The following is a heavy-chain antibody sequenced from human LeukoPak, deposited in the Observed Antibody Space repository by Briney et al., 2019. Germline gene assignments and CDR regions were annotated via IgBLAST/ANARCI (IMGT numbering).Heavy chain of an antibody. CDR2: ISSTGGTI. D-gene: IGHD2-21*01. CDR3: ARRKGALYSEFAFDM. V-gene: IGHV3-48*03. J-gene: IGHJ3*02. CDR1: GFTFNTYE. Sequence: PGGSLRLSCAASGFTFNTYEMSWVRQAPGKGLEWVSYISSTGGTIYYADSMRGRFIISRDNDKNSLYLQMNSLRAEDTAVYYCARRKGALYSEFAFDMWGQGTMVTVSS.